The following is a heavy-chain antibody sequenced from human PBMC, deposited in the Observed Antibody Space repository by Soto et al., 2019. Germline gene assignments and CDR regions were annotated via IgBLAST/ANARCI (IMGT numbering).Heavy chain of an antibody. CDR2: INHSGST. J-gene: IGHJ4*02. D-gene: IGHD3-10*01. V-gene: IGHV4-34*01. CDR1: GGSFSGYY. Sequence: SETLSLTCAVYGGSFSGYYWSWIRQPPGKGLEWIGEINHSGSTNYNPSLKSRVTISVDTSKNQFSLKLSSVTAADTAVHYCAREPFGELLSHFDYWGQGTLVTVSS. CDR3: AREPFGELLSHFDY.